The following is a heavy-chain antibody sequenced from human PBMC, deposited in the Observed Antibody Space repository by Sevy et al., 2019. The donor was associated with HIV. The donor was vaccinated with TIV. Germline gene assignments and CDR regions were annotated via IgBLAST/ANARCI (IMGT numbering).Heavy chain of an antibody. Sequence: GGSLRLSCAASGFTFGTYVMNWVRQAPGKGLEWVSGISGSGGSTYYADSVKGRITISRDKSKKTLYLQMNSLRAEDTAVYYCAKGDRSFYGIDVWGQGTTVTVSS. V-gene: IGHV3-23*01. CDR2: ISGSGGST. CDR3: AKGDRSFYGIDV. CDR1: GFTFGTYV. D-gene: IGHD2-15*01. J-gene: IGHJ6*02.